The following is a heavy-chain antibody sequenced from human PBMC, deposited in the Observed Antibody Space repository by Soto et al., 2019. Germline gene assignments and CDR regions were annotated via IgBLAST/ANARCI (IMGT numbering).Heavy chain of an antibody. CDR2: IYYSGST. J-gene: IGHJ6*02. CDR1: GGSVSSGSYY. CDR3: ARGPPSPPYCGMDV. Sequence: SETLSLTCTVSGGSVSSGSYYWSWIRQPPGKGLEWIGYIYYSGSTNYNPSLKSRVTISVDTSKNQFSLKLSSVTAADTAVYYCARGPPSPPYCGMDVWGQGTTVTVSS. V-gene: IGHV4-61*01.